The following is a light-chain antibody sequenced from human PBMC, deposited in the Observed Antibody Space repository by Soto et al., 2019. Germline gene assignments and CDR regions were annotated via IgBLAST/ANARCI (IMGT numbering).Light chain of an antibody. CDR3: QQYYSTPQT. CDR2: WAS. CDR1: QSVLYNSNNKNY. V-gene: IGKV4-1*01. Sequence: DIVMTQSPDSLAVSLGERATINCKSSQSVLYNSNNKNYLAWYQQKPGRPPKLLIYWASTRESGVPDRFSGSGSGTDFTLTISSLQAEDVAVYYCQQYYSTPQTFGGGTKVEIK. J-gene: IGKJ4*01.